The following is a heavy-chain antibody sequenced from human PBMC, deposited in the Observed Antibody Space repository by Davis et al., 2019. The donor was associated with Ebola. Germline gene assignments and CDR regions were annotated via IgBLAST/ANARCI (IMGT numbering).Heavy chain of an antibody. J-gene: IGHJ4*02. D-gene: IGHD6-19*01. CDR1: GFTFSNYY. V-gene: IGHV3-11*01. Sequence: GESLKISCAASGFTFSNYYMSWIRQAPGKGLEWVSYISSSGSTIYYADSVKGRFTISRDNAKNSLYLQMNSLRAEDTAVYYCARDLLSAVAGTGLGYWGQGTLVTVSS. CDR2: ISSSGSTI. CDR3: ARDLLSAVAGTGLGY.